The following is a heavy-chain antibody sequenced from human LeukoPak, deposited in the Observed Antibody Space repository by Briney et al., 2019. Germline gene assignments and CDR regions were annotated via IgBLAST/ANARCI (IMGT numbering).Heavy chain of an antibody. CDR1: GFTFSSYW. CDR2: IKQDGSEK. J-gene: IGHJ4*02. Sequence: QPGGSRRLSCAASGFTFSSYWMSWVRQAPGKGLECVANIKQDGSEKYYVDSVKGRFTISRDNAKNSLYLQMNSLRAEDTAVYYCASQSSGGFFEDYWGQGTLVTVSS. CDR3: ASQSSGGFFEDY. D-gene: IGHD3-3*01. V-gene: IGHV3-7*01.